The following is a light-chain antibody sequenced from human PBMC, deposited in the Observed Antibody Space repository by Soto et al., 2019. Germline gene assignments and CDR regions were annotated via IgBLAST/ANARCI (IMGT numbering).Light chain of an antibody. V-gene: IGKV3-11*01. J-gene: IGKJ4*02. CDR2: GAS. Sequence: EVVMTQSPGTLSLSPGERATLSCRASQSLSKSLVWYQQKPGQAPRLLIDGASNRATGIPARFSGSGSGTDFTLTISSLEPEDFAVYFCQQRSSWPLTFGGGTKVDIK. CDR1: QSLSKS. CDR3: QQRSSWPLT.